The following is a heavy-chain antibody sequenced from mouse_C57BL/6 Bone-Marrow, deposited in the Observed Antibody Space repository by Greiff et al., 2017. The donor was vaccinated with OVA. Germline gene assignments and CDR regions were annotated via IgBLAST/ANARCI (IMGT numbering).Heavy chain of an antibody. CDR1: GYTFTNYW. V-gene: IGHV1-63*01. CDR2: IYPGGGYT. J-gene: IGHJ1*03. CDR3: ARGGDGSTGDWYFDV. D-gene: IGHD1-1*01. Sequence: QVQLQQSGAELVRLGTSVKMSCKASGYTFTNYWIGWAKQRPGHGLEWIGDIYPGGGYTNYNEKFKGKATLTADKSSSTAYMQFSSLTSEDSAIYYCARGGDGSTGDWYFDVWGTGTTVTVSS.